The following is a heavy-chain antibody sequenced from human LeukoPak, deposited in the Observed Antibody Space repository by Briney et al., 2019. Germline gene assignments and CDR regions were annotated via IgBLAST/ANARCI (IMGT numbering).Heavy chain of an antibody. CDR2: IDYSGST. D-gene: IGHD1-26*01. J-gene: IGHJ4*02. V-gene: IGHV4-39*01. Sequence: PSETLSRTSTVSGGSISSSSYYWGWIRQPPGKGLEWIGSIDYSGSTYYNPSLKSRVTISVDTSKNQFSLKLSSVTAADTAVYYCARHGRWELRYYFDYWGQGTLVTVSS. CDR1: GGSISSSSYY. CDR3: ARHGRWELRYYFDY.